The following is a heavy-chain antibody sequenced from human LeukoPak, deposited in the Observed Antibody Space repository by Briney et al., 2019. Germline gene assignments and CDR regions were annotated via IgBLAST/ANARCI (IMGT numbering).Heavy chain of an antibody. Sequence: ASVKVSCKASGYTFTGYYMHWVRQAPGQGLEWMGWINPNSGGTNYAQKFQGRVTMTRDTSISTAYMELSRLRSDDTAVYYCAREGVVGPREQGAFDIWGQGTMVTVSS. CDR1: GYTFTGYY. CDR2: INPNSGGT. J-gene: IGHJ3*02. V-gene: IGHV1-2*02. D-gene: IGHD2-15*01. CDR3: AREGVVGPREQGAFDI.